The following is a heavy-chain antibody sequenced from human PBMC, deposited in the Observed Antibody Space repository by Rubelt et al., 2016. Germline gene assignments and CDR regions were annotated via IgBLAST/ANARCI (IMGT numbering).Heavy chain of an antibody. CDR2: IFSNDEK. Sequence: QVTLKESGPVLVKPTETLTLTCTVSGFSLSNARMGVSWIRQPPGKALEWLAHIFSNDEKSYSASLKSRLTISKDTSKRQVVLTMTNMDPVDTATYYCARTPEYSSSYYFDYWGQGTLVTVSS. D-gene: IGHD6-6*01. V-gene: IGHV2-26*01. CDR1: GFSLSNARMG. CDR3: ARTPEYSSSYYFDY. J-gene: IGHJ4*02.